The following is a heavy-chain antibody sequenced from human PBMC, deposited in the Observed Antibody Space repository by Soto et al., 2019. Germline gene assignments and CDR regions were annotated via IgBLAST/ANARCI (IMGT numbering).Heavy chain of an antibody. CDR1: EFTFSSYA. CDR2: ITQNGGST. D-gene: IGHD1-7*01. Sequence: GGSLRLSCAASEFTFSSYAMNWVRQAPGKGLEWVSGITQNGGSTYYADSVKGRFTISRDNSKNTLHLQLNSLRAEDTAVYYCARSRELFHWGQGTLVTVSS. V-gene: IGHV3-23*01. J-gene: IGHJ4*02. CDR3: ARSRELFH.